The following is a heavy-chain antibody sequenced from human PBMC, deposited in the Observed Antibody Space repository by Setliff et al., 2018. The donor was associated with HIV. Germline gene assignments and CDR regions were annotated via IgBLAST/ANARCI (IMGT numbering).Heavy chain of an antibody. J-gene: IGHJ4*02. Sequence: ASVKVSCKASGYTFTSCFLHWVRQAPGQGLEYMGIINPSDGSADYVEKFQDRVTITRDTSTSTVYMEMSSLRSEDTAIYYCAKEYHTAATGTRVANYFDYWGQGTLVTRLL. CDR3: AKEYHTAATGTRVANYFDY. V-gene: IGHV1-46*01. CDR1: GYTFTSCF. D-gene: IGHD6-13*01. CDR2: INPSDGSA.